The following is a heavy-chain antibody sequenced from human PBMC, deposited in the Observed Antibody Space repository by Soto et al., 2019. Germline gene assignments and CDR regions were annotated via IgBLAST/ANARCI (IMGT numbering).Heavy chain of an antibody. CDR1: GFTFSSYG. Sequence: QVQLVESGGGVVQPGRSLRLSCVASGFTFSSYGMHWVRQAPGKGLEWVAIISYDGSNTYYADSVKGRFTISRDNSKNTLYLQKISLRAEDTSVYYCAKEGGLSGSYYISSSYYFDYCGQGTLVTVSS. D-gene: IGHD1-26*01. CDR3: AKEGGLSGSYYISSSYYFDY. V-gene: IGHV3-30*18. J-gene: IGHJ4*02. CDR2: ISYDGSNT.